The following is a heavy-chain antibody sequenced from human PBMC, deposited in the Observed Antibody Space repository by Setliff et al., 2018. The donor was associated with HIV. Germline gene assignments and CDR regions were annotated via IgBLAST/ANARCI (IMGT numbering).Heavy chain of an antibody. D-gene: IGHD4-17*01. CDR2: INPSGGST. CDR1: GGSFTSYT. J-gene: IGHJ5*02. V-gene: IGHV1-46*01. Sequence: VKVSCKASGGSFTSYTFSWVRQAPGQGLEWMGRINPSGGSTSYAQKFQGRVTMTRDTSTSTVYMELSSLRSEDTAVYYCARAQGDGDYYWFDPWGQGTLVTVSS. CDR3: ARAQGDGDYYWFDP.